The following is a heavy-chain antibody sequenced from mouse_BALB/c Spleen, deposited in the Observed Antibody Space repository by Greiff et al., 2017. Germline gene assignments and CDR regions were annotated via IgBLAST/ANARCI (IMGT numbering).Heavy chain of an antibody. J-gene: IGHJ2*01. CDR3: NAGGNYDFDY. Sequence: VQLQQSGAELVRSGASVKLSCTASGFNIKDYYMHWVKQRPEQGLEWIGWIDPENGDTEYAPKFQGKATMTADTSSNTAYLQLSSLTSEDTAVYYWNAGGNYDFDYWGQGTTLTVSS. CDR2: IDPENGDT. D-gene: IGHD2-1*01. CDR1: GFNIKDYY. V-gene: IGHV14-4*02.